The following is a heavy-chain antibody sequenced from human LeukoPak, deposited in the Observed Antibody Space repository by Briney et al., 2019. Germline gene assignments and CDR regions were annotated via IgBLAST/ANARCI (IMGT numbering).Heavy chain of an antibody. D-gene: IGHD3-10*01. V-gene: IGHV3-48*04. J-gene: IGHJ3*02. CDR3: AREETYMVRGVLDAFDI. Sequence: GGSLRLSCAASGFTFSSYAMNWVRQTPGKGLEWVSYISSSSSTIYYADSVKGRFTISRDNAKNSLYLQMNSLRAEDTAVYYCAREETYMVRGVLDAFDIWGQGTMVTVSS. CDR2: ISSSSSTI. CDR1: GFTFSSYA.